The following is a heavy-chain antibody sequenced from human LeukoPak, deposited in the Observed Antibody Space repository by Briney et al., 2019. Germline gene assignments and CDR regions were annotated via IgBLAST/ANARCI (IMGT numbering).Heavy chain of an antibody. CDR2: IYYSGST. J-gene: IGHJ2*01. Sequence: SQTLSLTCTVSGGSISSGGYYWSWIRQHLGKGLEWIGYIYYSGSTYYNPSLKSRVTISVDTSKNQFSLKLSSVTAADTAVYYCARGPSYYDSSGYSVWDWYFDLWGRGTLVTVSS. V-gene: IGHV4-31*03. D-gene: IGHD3-22*01. CDR1: GGSISSGGYY. CDR3: ARGPSYYDSSGYSVWDWYFDL.